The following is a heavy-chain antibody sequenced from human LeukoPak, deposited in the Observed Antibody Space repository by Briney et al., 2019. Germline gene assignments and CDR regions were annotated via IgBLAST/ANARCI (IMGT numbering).Heavy chain of an antibody. CDR3: ARDGSGYYYPHYYFDY. D-gene: IGHD3-22*01. CDR1: GGSTSNYY. CDR2: IYYSGST. Sequence: SETLSLTCTVSGGSTSNYYWSWIRQPPGKGLEWIGYIYYSGSTNYNPSLKSRVTISVDTSKNQFSLKLSSVTAADTAVYYCARDGSGYYYPHYYFDYWGQGTLVTVSS. V-gene: IGHV4-59*01. J-gene: IGHJ4*02.